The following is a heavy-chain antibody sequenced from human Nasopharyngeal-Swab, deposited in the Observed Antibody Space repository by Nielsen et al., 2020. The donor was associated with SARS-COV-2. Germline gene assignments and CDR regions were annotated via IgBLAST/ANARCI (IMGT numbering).Heavy chain of an antibody. D-gene: IGHD6-13*01. J-gene: IGHJ4*02. CDR1: GYTFTDYV. Sequence: ASVKVSCKASGYTFTDYVVHWVRQAPGQRPECMGRINVDNGKTKYSEKFQGRVTITGDTSASISYMELSRLRSEDTAVYFCARLGAAGDFDYWGQGTLVTVSS. V-gene: IGHV1-3*01. CDR2: INVDNGKT. CDR3: ARLGAAGDFDY.